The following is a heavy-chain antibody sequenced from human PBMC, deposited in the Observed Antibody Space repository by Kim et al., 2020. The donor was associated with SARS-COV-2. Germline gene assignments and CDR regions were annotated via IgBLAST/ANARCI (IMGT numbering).Heavy chain of an antibody. D-gene: IGHD3-16*01. CDR3: ARGHAYSDYLPYFFDY. Sequence: GGSLRLSCAGSGFSVGSFWMNWVRHKPGKGLEWVSKINQDGSERHDVESVKGRVTISRDNTRDSLNLQMNSLRAEDTALYFCARGHAYSDYLPYFFDYWGQGTVVTVS. CDR2: INQDGSER. J-gene: IGHJ4*02. CDR1: GFSVGSFW. V-gene: IGHV3-7*01.